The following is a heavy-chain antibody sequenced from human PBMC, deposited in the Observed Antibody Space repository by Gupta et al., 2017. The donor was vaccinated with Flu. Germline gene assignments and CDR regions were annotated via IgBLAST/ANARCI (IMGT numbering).Heavy chain of an antibody. CDR1: GGTFSSHA. J-gene: IGHJ4*02. Sequence: QVQLVQSGAEVKKPGSSVKVSCKASGGTFSSHAISWVRQAPGQGLEWMGGIIPIFGTANYAQKFQGRVTITADKSTSTAYMELSSLRSEDTAVYYCAREGGDRQQLARSYFDYWGQGTLVTVSS. CDR2: IIPIFGTA. V-gene: IGHV1-69*06. CDR3: AREGGDRQQLARSYFDY. D-gene: IGHD6-13*01.